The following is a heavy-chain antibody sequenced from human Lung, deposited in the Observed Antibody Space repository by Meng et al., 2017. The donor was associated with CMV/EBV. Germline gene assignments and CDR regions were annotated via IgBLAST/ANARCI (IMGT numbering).Heavy chain of an antibody. CDR2: IDSDGRDI. Sequence: EVQVVEVGGGLVHPGGSLRLSCAFSGFTLRRYWMHWVRQAPGKGLEWVSRIDSDGRDITYADSVRGRFTISRDDAKNTLYLQMNSLRVEDTAVYYCARGVAESLGWEMGYWGQGTLVTVSS. CDR1: GFTLRRYW. CDR3: ARGVAESLGWEMGY. V-gene: IGHV3-74*03. D-gene: IGHD1-26*01. J-gene: IGHJ4*02.